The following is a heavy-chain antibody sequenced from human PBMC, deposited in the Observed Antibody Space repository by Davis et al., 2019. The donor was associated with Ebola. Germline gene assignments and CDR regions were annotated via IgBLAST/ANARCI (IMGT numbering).Heavy chain of an antibody. CDR2: IWYDGSNK. J-gene: IGHJ6*02. Sequence: GESLKISCAASGFTFSSYGMHWVRQAPGKGLEWVAAIWYDGSNKYYADSVKGRFTISRDNSKNTLYLQMNSLRAEDTAVYYCARSVGDCTGGVCYDYYYYGMDVWGQGTTVTVSS. CDR1: GFTFSSYG. D-gene: IGHD2-8*02. V-gene: IGHV3-33*01. CDR3: ARSVGDCTGGVCYDYYYYGMDV.